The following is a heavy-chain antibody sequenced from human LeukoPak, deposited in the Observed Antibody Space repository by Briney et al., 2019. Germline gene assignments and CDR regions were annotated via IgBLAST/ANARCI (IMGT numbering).Heavy chain of an antibody. D-gene: IGHD3-3*01. Sequence: GGSLIPSWASSGFTFSCYTMSWVRQAPGEGLGVVSIITASVGNTYYAASLHRRFTASRNNTNTTLLLPMNSLRAEDTAEYYGAKDGGLWRCAHWGDSWGRGTMVTVSS. J-gene: IGHJ4*02. CDR1: GFTFSCYT. CDR3: AKDGGLWRCAHWGDS. V-gene: IGHV3-23*01. CDR2: ITASVGNT.